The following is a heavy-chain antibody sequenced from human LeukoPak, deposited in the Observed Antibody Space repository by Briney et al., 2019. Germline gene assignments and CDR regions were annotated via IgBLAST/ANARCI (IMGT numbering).Heavy chain of an antibody. J-gene: IGHJ4*02. CDR3: ARGVGYSGYVDY. D-gene: IGHD5-12*01. CDR2: ISYDGSNK. Sequence: PGGSLRLSCAASGFTFSSYAMHWGRQAPGKGLEWVAVISYDGSNKYYADSVKGRFTISRDNSKNTLYLQMNSLRAEDTAVYYCARGVGYSGYVDYWGQGTLVTVSS. CDR1: GFTFSSYA. V-gene: IGHV3-30*04.